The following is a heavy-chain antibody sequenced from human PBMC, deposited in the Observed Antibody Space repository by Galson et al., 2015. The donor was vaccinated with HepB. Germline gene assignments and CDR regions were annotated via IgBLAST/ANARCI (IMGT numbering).Heavy chain of an antibody. CDR1: GYTFTDYY. CDR2: INPNSGVT. D-gene: IGHD5-24*01. Sequence: SVKVSCKASGYTFTDYYMHWVRQAPGQGLEWMGWINPNSGVTKYPQKFQGRVILTTDTSTSTGYMDLRSLRSDDTAVYYCARGGMATIGGPTFDYWGQGTLVTVSS. J-gene: IGHJ4*02. CDR3: ARGGMATIGGPTFDY. V-gene: IGHV1-2*02.